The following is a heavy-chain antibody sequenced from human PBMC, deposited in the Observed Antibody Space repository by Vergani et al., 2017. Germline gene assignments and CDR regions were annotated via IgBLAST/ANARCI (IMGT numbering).Heavy chain of an antibody. CDR1: GFTVSSNY. CDR2: IYSGGST. J-gene: IGHJ6*02. D-gene: IGHD5-12*01. V-gene: IGHV3-53*04. Sequence: EVQLVESGGGLVQPGGSLRLSCAASGFTVSSNYMSWVRQAPGKGLEWVSVIYSGGSTYYADSVKGRFTISRHNSKNTLYLQMNSLRAEDTAVYHCARDRVDIVATTTYYYYYYGMDVWGQGTTVTVSS. CDR3: ARDRVDIVATTTYYYYYYGMDV.